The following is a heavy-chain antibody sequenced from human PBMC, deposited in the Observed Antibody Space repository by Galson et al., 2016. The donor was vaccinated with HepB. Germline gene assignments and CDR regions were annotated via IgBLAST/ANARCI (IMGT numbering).Heavy chain of an antibody. D-gene: IGHD2-8*02. CDR1: GDSIGSDTNW. J-gene: IGHJ3*02. CDR2: IYHSGDT. CDR3: ARDCTGGTCKFARHDAFEI. Sequence: SETLSLTCTVSGDSIGSDTNWWSWVRQPPGKGLEWIGEIYHSGDTNYNPSLKSRVTMSVDTSKSQFSPRLSSVTAADTALYFCARDCTGGTCKFARHDAFEIWGPGTMVTVSS. V-gene: IGHV4-4*02.